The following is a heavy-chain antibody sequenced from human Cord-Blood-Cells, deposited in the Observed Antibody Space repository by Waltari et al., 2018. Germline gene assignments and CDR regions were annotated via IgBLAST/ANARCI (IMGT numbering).Heavy chain of an antibody. D-gene: IGHD3-3*01. CDR2: IIPIFGTA. Sequence: QVQLVQSGAEVNKPGSPVKVSCNASGGPFSIYAIIWVRQAPGQGLEGMGGIIPIFGTANYAQKCQGRVTITADESTSTAYMELSSLRSEDTAVYYCARGPAVEWLPTYYYYGMDVWGQGTTVTVSS. V-gene: IGHV1-69*01. CDR1: GGPFSIYA. J-gene: IGHJ6*02. CDR3: ARGPAVEWLPTYYYYGMDV.